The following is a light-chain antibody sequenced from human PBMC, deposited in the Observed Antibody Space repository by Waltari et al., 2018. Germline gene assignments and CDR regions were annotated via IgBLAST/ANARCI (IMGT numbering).Light chain of an antibody. CDR2: VNSDGSH. Sequence: QLVLTQSPSASASLGASVKLTCTLSSGHSSNVIAWHQQQPEKGPRYLMKVNSDGSHSKGDKIPDRFSGSSSGAEHSLTISSRQSEDEADYYCQTVGHGTWVFGGGTKLTVL. J-gene: IGLJ3*02. CDR3: QTVGHGTWV. V-gene: IGLV4-69*01. CDR1: SGHSSNV.